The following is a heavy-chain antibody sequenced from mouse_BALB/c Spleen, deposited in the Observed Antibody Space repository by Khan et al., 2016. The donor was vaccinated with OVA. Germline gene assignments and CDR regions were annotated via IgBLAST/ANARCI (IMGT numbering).Heavy chain of an antibody. J-gene: IGHJ3*01. Sequence: VQLQQSGAELVKPGASVKLSCTASGFNIKDTYIHWVKQRPDQGLEWIGRIDPANGNTECDPKFQGKATLTADTSSNTAYLQLSSLTSEDTAVYYCARDYWDVFAYWGQGTLVTVSA. V-gene: IGHV14-3*02. D-gene: IGHD4-1*01. CDR1: GFNIKDTY. CDR2: IDPANGNT. CDR3: ARDYWDVFAY.